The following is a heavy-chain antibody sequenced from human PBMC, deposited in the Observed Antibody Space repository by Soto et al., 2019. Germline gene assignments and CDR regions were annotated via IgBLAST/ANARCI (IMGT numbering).Heavy chain of an antibody. D-gene: IGHD4-17*01. Sequence: EVQLVESGGGFGQPGGSLRLSCAASGFDFSNSWMHWVRQVPGKGLVWVSHINSDGSSTTYADSVKGRFTISRDNARTTVYLQLDSLRVEDTAVYYCARDKSYALAVWGQGTTVTVSS. CDR2: INSDGSST. CDR1: GFDFSNSW. V-gene: IGHV3-74*03. CDR3: ARDKSYALAV. J-gene: IGHJ6*02.